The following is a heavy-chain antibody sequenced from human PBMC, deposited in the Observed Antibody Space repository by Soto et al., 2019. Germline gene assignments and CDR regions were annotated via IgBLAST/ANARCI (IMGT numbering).Heavy chain of an antibody. D-gene: IGHD2-15*01. J-gene: IGHJ4*02. Sequence: QVQLVESGGGVVQPGRSLRLSCAASGFTFSRSAMHWVRQAPGKGLEWVAAISNDGTDRYYADSVQGRFNISRDNSKNTRSLQMNSLRFEVTALYFWAWDRRKWCDAPAEKWGQGTLVTVSS. V-gene: IGHV3-30*03. CDR3: AWDRRKWCDAPAEK. CDR1: GFTFSRSA. CDR2: ISNDGTDR.